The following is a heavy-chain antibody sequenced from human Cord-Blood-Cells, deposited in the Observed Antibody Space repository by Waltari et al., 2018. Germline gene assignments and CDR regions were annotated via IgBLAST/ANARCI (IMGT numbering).Heavy chain of an antibody. CDR3: ARSPVLRYFDWLLYFDY. V-gene: IGHV3-30-3*01. Sequence: QVQLVESGGGVVQPGRSLRLSCAASGFTFSSYAMHWVRQAPGKGLAWVAVISYDGSNKYYADSVKGRFTISRDNSKNTLYLQMNSLRAEDTAVYYCARSPVLRYFDWLLYFDYWGQGTLVTVSS. CDR1: GFTFSSYA. J-gene: IGHJ4*02. CDR2: ISYDGSNK. D-gene: IGHD3-9*01.